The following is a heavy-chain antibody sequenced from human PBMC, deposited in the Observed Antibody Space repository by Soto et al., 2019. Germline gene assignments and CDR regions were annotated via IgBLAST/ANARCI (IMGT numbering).Heavy chain of an antibody. CDR2: IWYDGSDK. D-gene: IGHD5-12*01. Sequence: GGSLRLSCAASGFTFSSYGMHWVRQAPGKGLEWVAVIWYDGSDKYYADSVKGRFTISRDNSKNTLYLQMNSLRAEDTAVYYCAREEGGYDPQRYYYGMDVWGQGTTVTVSS. CDR1: GFTFSSYG. CDR3: AREEGGYDPQRYYYGMDV. J-gene: IGHJ6*02. V-gene: IGHV3-33*01.